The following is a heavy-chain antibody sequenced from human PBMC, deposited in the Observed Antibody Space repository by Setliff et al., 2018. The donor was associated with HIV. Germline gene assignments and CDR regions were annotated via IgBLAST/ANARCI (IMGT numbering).Heavy chain of an antibody. V-gene: IGHV1-2*02. J-gene: IGHJ5*02. D-gene: IGHD3-10*01. CDR2: INPNSGGP. Sequence: ASVKVSCKASGYTISAYYIHWVRLAPGQGLEWMGWINPNSGGPDYAQKFQDRVTMSWDASLTTAYMELRTLTSDDTAVCYCARGELLLSGGWLDPWGQGTLVTVSS. CDR3: ARGELLLSGGWLDP. CDR1: GYTISAYY.